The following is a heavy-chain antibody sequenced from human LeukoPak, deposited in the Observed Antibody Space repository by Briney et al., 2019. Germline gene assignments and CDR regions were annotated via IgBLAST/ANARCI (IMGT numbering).Heavy chain of an antibody. CDR3: ARGGQVGGRGYYDILTGYYFGDYYYYGMDV. CDR2: ISYDGSNK. D-gene: IGHD3-9*01. Sequence: GGSLRLSCAASGFTFSSYAMHWVRQAPGKGLEWVAVISYDGSNKYYADSVKGRFTISRDNSKNTLYLQMNSLRAEDTAVYYCARGGQVGGRGYYDILTGYYFGDYYYYGMDVWGQGTTVTVSS. CDR1: GFTFSSYA. J-gene: IGHJ6*02. V-gene: IGHV3-30*04.